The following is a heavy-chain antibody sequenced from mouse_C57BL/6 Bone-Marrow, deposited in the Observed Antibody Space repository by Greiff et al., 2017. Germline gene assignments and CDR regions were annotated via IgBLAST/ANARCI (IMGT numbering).Heavy chain of an antibody. Sequence: VKVVESGAELVKPGASVKMSCKASGYTFTTYPIEWMKQNHGKSLEWIGNFHPYNDDTKYNEKFKGKATLTVEKSSNTVYLELSRLTSDDSAVYYCARSRNCFYYFDYWGQGTTLTVSS. V-gene: IGHV1-47*01. CDR1: GYTFTTYP. D-gene: IGHD1-1*01. J-gene: IGHJ2*01. CDR3: ARSRNCFYYFDY. CDR2: FHPYNDDT.